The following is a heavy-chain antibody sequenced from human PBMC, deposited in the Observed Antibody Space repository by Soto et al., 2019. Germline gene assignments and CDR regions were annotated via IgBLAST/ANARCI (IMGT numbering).Heavy chain of an antibody. CDR1: GFNFSDHY. V-gene: IGHV3-11*06. Sequence: PGGSLRLSCAASGFNFSDHYMNWIRQAPGKGLEWVSYISCSSRYTNFADSVKGRFTISRDNAKNSLYLQMNSLRAEDTAVYYCARHTSGWHYYDYWGQGTPVTVSS. CDR3: ARHTSGWHYYDY. D-gene: IGHD6-19*01. J-gene: IGHJ4*02. CDR2: ISCSSRYT.